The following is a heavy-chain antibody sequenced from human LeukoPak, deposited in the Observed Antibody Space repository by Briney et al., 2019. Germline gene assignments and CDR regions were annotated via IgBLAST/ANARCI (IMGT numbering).Heavy chain of an antibody. CDR3: AGGRNYYDSSGYYYEGDAFDI. CDR1: GYIFTSYY. D-gene: IGHD3-22*01. V-gene: IGHV1-46*01. J-gene: IGHJ3*02. CDR2: INPSGGSI. Sequence: GASVKVSCKASGYIFTSYYMYWVRQAPGQGLEWMGIINPSGGSIRYAQKFQGRVTMTRDTSTSTVYMELSSLRSEDTAVYYCAGGRNYYDSSGYYYEGDAFDIWGQGTMVTVSS.